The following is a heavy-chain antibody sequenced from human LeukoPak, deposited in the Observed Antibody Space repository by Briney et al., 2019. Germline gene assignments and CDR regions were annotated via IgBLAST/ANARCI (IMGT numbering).Heavy chain of an antibody. CDR3: ARTQRLAWDDYFDY. J-gene: IGHJ4*02. D-gene: IGHD1-1*01. V-gene: IGHV3-23*01. Sequence: PGGSLRLSCTAWGFPLNKYAVTGVRQARGKGGEGVSSVEWRGGYTYYADCVRGRFTISTDPSSNSLYLQMNSLRAEDTALYYCARTQRLAWDDYFDYWGRGTLVTVSS. CDR2: VEWRGGYT. CDR1: GFPLNKYA.